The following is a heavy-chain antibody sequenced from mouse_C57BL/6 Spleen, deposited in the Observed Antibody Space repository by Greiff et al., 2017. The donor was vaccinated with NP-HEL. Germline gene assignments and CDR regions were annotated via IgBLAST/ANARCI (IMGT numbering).Heavy chain of an antibody. CDR1: GYTFTEYT. J-gene: IGHJ3*01. V-gene: IGHV1-62-2*01. CDR3: ARHEEEGIYYYGSSPAWFAY. CDR2: FYPGSGSI. Sequence: QVQLQQSGAELVKPGASVKLSCKASGYTFTEYTIHWVKQRSGQGLEWIGWFYPGSGSIKYNEKFKDKATLTADKSSSTVYMELSRLTSEDSAVYSCARHEEEGIYYYGSSPAWFAYWGQGTLVTVSA. D-gene: IGHD1-1*01.